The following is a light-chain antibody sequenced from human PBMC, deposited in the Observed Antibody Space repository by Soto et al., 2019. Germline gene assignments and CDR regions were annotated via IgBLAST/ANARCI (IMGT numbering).Light chain of an antibody. CDR1: SSDVGIYNY. Sequence: QSALTQPASVSGSPGQSIAISCTGSSSDVGIYNYVSWYQQHPGKVPKLIIYEVTNRPSGVPDRFSGSKSGNTASLTVSGLQAEDEADYYCSSHAGINNVVFGGGTKGHRP. CDR2: EVT. J-gene: IGLJ3*02. CDR3: SSHAGINNVV. V-gene: IGLV2-8*01.